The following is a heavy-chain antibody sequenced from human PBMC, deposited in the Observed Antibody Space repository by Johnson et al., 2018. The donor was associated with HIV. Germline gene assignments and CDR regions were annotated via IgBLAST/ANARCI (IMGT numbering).Heavy chain of an antibody. J-gene: IGHJ3*02. CDR3: AREGPTYYYDSTKGVFDI. CDR2: ISSSGSTI. Sequence: QVQLVESGGGLVEPGGSLRLSCAASRITFSDYYISWIRQAPGKGLEWVSYISSSGSTIYYADSVKGRFTISRDNAKSSLFLQMNSLRAEETALYYCAREGPTYYYDSTKGVFDIWGQGTMVTVSS. CDR1: RITFSDYY. D-gene: IGHD3-22*01. V-gene: IGHV3-11*01.